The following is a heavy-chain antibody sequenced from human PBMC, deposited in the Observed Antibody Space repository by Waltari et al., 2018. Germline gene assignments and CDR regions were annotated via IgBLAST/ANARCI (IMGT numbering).Heavy chain of an antibody. D-gene: IGHD7-27*01. CDR2: ISDAGGII. CDR1: GFTFSTYV. J-gene: IGHJ4*02. V-gene: IGHV3-23*01. Sequence: EVQLFESGGGLVQPGGSLRLSCAASGFTFSTYVMNWVRQAPGKGLEWVSSISDAGGIINYADSVKGRFIISRDNSKNTLYLQMNSLRADDTAVYYCARGSGVDSWGQGTLVTISS. CDR3: ARGSGVDS.